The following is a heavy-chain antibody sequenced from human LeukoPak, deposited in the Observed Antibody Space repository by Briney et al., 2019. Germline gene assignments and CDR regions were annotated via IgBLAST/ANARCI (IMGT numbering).Heavy chain of an antibody. D-gene: IGHD6-19*01. CDR3: ARVSSGWYRTLYYTDV. Sequence: SETLSLTCAVSGGSISSSNWWSWVRQPPGKGLEWIGEIYHSGSTNYNPSLKSRVTISVDKSKNQFSLKLSSVTAADTAVYYCARVSSGWYRTLYYTDVWGKGTTVTVSS. CDR2: IYHSGST. V-gene: IGHV4-4*02. J-gene: IGHJ6*03. CDR1: GGSISSSNW.